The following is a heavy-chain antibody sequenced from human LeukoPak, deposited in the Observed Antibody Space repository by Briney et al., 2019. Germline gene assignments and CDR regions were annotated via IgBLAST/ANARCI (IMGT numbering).Heavy chain of an antibody. CDR1: GFTFSSYW. CDR2: LNSDGSNT. V-gene: IGHV3-74*01. J-gene: IGHJ4*02. Sequence: GGSLRLSCAASGFTFSSYWMHWVRQAPGKGLVWVSRLNSDGSNTSYADSVKGRFTISRDNAETTLHLQMNNLSAEDTAVYYCARASNRNSINFDYWGQGALVTVSS. D-gene: IGHD1-7*01. CDR3: ARASNRNSINFDY.